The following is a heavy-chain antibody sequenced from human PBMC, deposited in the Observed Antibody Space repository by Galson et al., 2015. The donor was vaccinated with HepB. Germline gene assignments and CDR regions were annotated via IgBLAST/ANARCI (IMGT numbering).Heavy chain of an antibody. V-gene: IGHV3-49*03. CDR2: IRSKAYGGST. Sequence: SLRLSCAASGFTFGDYAMSWFRQAPGKGLEWVGFIRSKAYGGSTEYAASVKGRFTISRDDSKSIAYLQMNSLKTEDTAVYYCTVSDYCSSTSCYTGWFDPWGQGTLVTVSS. J-gene: IGHJ5*02. CDR1: GFTFGDYA. D-gene: IGHD2-2*02. CDR3: TVSDYCSSTSCYTGWFDP.